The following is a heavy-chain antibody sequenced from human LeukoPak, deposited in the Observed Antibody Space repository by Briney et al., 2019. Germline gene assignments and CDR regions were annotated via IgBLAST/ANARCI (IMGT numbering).Heavy chain of an antibody. CDR3: ARVGGYCSSTSCLIDY. Sequence: ASVKVSCKASGYTFTGYYLHWVRQAPGQGLEWMGWINPNSGDTNYAQKFQGRVTMTRDTSISTAYMELSRLRSDDTAVYYCARVGGYCSSTSCLIDYWGQGTLVTVSS. CDR1: GYTFTGYY. D-gene: IGHD2-2*01. V-gene: IGHV1-2*02. CDR2: INPNSGDT. J-gene: IGHJ4*02.